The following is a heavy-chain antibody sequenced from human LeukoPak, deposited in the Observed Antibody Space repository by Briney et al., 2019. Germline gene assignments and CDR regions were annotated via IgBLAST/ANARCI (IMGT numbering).Heavy chain of an antibody. D-gene: IGHD3-22*01. J-gene: IGHJ4*02. Sequence: GGSLRLSCAASGFTFSSYAMSWVRPAPGKGLEWVSAIRGSGARTYYADSVKGRFTISRDNSKNTLYLQMNSLRAEDTAIYYCAKVLTTYYYDSSGYPWGQGTLVTVSS. CDR2: IRGSGART. V-gene: IGHV3-23*01. CDR3: AKVLTTYYYDSSGYP. CDR1: GFTFSSYA.